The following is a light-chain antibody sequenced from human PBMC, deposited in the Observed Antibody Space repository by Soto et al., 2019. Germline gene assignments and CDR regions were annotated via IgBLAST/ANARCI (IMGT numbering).Light chain of an antibody. J-gene: IGKJ1*01. Sequence: GGADPRGCSASQPGSNYLAWYQQQPAQAPRLLIYDASNSATGVPARFSGRGSRTTFSHTIRRPQSSDFAALHFHQYHRSAPVTFGHGTQVEIK. CDR3: HQYHRSAPVT. CDR2: DAS. CDR1: QPGSNY. V-gene: IGKV3D-15*01.